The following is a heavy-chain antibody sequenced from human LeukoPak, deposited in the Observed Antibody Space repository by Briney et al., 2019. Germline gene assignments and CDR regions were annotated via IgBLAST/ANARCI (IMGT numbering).Heavy chain of an antibody. D-gene: IGHD6-13*01. V-gene: IGHV4-38-2*02. CDR2: IHHSGST. J-gene: IGHJ1*01. Sequence: SKTLSLTCIVSGYSISSGYYWGWIRQPPGKGLEWIGNIHHSGSTYYNPSLKSRVTLSVDTSKNQLSLKLSSVTAADTAVYYCARVAAGIGFFQHWGQGTLVTVSS. CDR1: GYSISSGYY. CDR3: ARVAAGIGFFQH.